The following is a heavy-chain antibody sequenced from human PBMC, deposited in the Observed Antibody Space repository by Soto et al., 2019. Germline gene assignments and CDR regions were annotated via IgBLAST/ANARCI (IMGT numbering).Heavy chain of an antibody. Sequence: SETLSLTCTVSGASISSDDYYWSWFRQPPGKGLEWIGYIYYSGSTNYNPSLKSRVTISVDTSKNQFSLKLSSVTAADTAVYYCASIKLAYCGGDCYSFDYWGQGTLVTVSS. CDR1: GASISSDDYY. V-gene: IGHV4-61*08. D-gene: IGHD2-21*02. CDR3: ASIKLAYCGGDCYSFDY. CDR2: IYYSGST. J-gene: IGHJ4*02.